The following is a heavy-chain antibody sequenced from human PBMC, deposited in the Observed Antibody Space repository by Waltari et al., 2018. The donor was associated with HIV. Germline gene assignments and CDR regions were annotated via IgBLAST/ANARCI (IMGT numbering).Heavy chain of an antibody. V-gene: IGHV3-53*02. CDR1: GFSASTQF. CDR2: IYSGGST. Sequence: EVQLVETGGGLILPGGSLRLSCAASGFSASTQFISWVRQAPGKGLEWVSVIYSGGSTFYADSVRGRFTMSRDTSKNMVYLQMNSLRVEDTAVYYCAREGYTRSSGRGNWFDSWGQGTLVTVSS. J-gene: IGHJ5*01. CDR3: AREGYTRSSGRGNWFDS. D-gene: IGHD6-6*01.